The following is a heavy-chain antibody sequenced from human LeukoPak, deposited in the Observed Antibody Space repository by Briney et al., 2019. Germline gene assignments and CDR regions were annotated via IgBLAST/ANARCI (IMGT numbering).Heavy chain of an antibody. Sequence: VASVKVSCKASGYTFTGYYMHWVRQAPGQGLEWMGWISAYNGNTNYAQKFQGRVTMTEDTSTDTAYMELSSLRSEDTAVYYCATRLLRSVDYWGQGTLVTVSS. D-gene: IGHD2-15*01. CDR1: GYTFTGYY. J-gene: IGHJ4*02. CDR2: ISAYNGNT. CDR3: ATRLLRSVDY. V-gene: IGHV1-18*04.